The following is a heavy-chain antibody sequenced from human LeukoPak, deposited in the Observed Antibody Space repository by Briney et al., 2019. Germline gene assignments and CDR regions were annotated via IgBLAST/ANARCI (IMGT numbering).Heavy chain of an antibody. V-gene: IGHV3-30*04. J-gene: IGHJ4*02. D-gene: IGHD4-17*01. Sequence: GGSLRLSCAASGFTFSSYAMHWVRQAPGKGLEWVAVISYDGSNKYYADSAKGRFTISRDNSKNTLYLQMNSLRAEDTAVYYCARLKHDYGDCFDYWGQGTLVTVSS. CDR2: ISYDGSNK. CDR3: ARLKHDYGDCFDY. CDR1: GFTFSSYA.